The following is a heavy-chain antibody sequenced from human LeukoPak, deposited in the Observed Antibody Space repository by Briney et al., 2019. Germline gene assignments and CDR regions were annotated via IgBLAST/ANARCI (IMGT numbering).Heavy chain of an antibody. J-gene: IGHJ6*03. CDR3: ARVCGSYCGYYYYYMDV. V-gene: IGHV1-2*02. Sequence: GASVKVSCKASGYTFTGYYMHWVRQAPGQGLEWMGWINPNSGGTNYAQKFQGRVTMTRDTSISTAYMELSRLRSDDTAVHYCARVCGSYCGYYYYYMDVWGKGTTVTISS. CDR1: GYTFTGYY. D-gene: IGHD1-26*01. CDR2: INPNSGGT.